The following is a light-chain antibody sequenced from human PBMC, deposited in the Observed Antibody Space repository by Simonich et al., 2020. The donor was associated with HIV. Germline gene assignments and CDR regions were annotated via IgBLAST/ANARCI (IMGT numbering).Light chain of an antibody. V-gene: IGLV3-1*01. Sequence: SYELTQPPSVSVSPGQTASITCFGDKLGDKYACWYQQKPGQSPVLVIYQNSRRTSGIPGRFSGSNAGNTATLTISGTQAMDEADYYCQAWDSTQGVFGGGTKLTVL. CDR1: KLGDKY. CDR3: QAWDSTQGV. J-gene: IGLJ3*02. CDR2: QNS.